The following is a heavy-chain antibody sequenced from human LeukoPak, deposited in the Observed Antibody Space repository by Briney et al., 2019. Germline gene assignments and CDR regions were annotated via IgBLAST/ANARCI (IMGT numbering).Heavy chain of an antibody. V-gene: IGHV3-7*03. J-gene: IGHJ5*02. D-gene: IGHD6-13*01. Sequence: GGSLRLSCAASGFTFSSYWMSWVRQAPGKGLEWVANIKRDGSEKYYVDSVKGRFTISRDNAKNSLYLQMHSLRAEDTAVYYCAKDRAYISSWYGCSTPWGQGTLVTVSS. CDR2: IKRDGSEK. CDR3: AKDRAYISSWYGCSTP. CDR1: GFTFSSYW.